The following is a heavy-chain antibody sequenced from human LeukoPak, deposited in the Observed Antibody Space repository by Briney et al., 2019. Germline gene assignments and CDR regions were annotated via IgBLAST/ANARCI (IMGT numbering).Heavy chain of an antibody. CDR1: GFTFSSYG. Sequence: GGSLRLSCAASGFTFSSYGMHWVRQAPGKGLEWVTVISYDGSNKYYADSVKGRFTISRDNSKNTLYLQMNSLRAEDTAVYYCAKALKTPSIAAAGALDYWGQGTLVTVSS. CDR3: AKALKTPSIAAAGALDY. J-gene: IGHJ4*02. D-gene: IGHD6-13*01. V-gene: IGHV3-30*18. CDR2: ISYDGSNK.